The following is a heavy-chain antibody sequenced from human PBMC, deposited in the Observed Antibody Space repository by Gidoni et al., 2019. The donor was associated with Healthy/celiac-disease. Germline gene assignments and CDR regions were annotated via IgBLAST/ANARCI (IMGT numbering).Heavy chain of an antibody. CDR3: ARGVGYCSGGSCYSNYYYGMDV. CDR1: GYTFTGYY. V-gene: IGHV1-2*04. CDR2: INPNSGGT. J-gene: IGHJ6*02. Sequence: QVQLVQSGAEVKKPGASVKVSCKASGYTFTGYYMHWVRQAPGQGLEWMGWINPNSGGTNYAQKFQGWVTMTRDTSISTAYMELSRLRSDDTAVYYCARGVGYCSGGSCYSNYYYGMDVWGQGTTVTVSS. D-gene: IGHD2-15*01.